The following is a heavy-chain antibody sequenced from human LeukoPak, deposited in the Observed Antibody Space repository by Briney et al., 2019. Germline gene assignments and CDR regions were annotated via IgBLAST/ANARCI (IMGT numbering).Heavy chain of an antibody. CDR1: GYTFPHYY. D-gene: IGHD5-18*01. Sequence: GASVKVSCKTSGYTFPHYYMHWVRQAPGQGPEWMGITRSSSGRTQYTQKFQGRVTTTWDMSTSTCYTELTSLTSDDTALYYCAREGPDTDSFDFWGQGTLVTVSS. V-gene: IGHV1-46*01. CDR3: AREGPDTDSFDF. J-gene: IGHJ4*02. CDR2: TRSSSGRT.